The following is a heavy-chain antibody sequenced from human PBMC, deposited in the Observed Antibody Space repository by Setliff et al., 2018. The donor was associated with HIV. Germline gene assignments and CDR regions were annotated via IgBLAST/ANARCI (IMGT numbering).Heavy chain of an antibody. D-gene: IGHD3-3*01. CDR2: ISYDGNNE. Sequence: LRLSCAASGFSFSNFAMHWVRQAPGKGLEWLGFISYDGNNEYYADSVRGRFTISRDNSKNTLFLQMNTLRAEDTAVYFCARDEVRFRPPVPTAGGYLQHWGQGTLVTVSS. CDR1: GFSFSNFA. V-gene: IGHV3-30*04. CDR3: ARDEVRFRPPVPTAGGYLQH. J-gene: IGHJ1*01.